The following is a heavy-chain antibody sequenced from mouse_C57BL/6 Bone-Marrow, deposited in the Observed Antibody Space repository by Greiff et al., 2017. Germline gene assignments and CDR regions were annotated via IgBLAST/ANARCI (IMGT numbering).Heavy chain of an antibody. CDR1: GYTFTSYG. V-gene: IGHV1-81*01. D-gene: IGHD3-2*02. Sequence: QVQLQQSGAELARPGASVKLSCKASGYTFTSYGISWVKQRTGQGLEWIGEIYPRSGNTYYNEKFKGKATLTAAKSSSTAYMELRSLTSEDSAVYFCARGRQLRPYYFDYWGQGTTLTVSS. J-gene: IGHJ2*01. CDR2: IYPRSGNT. CDR3: ARGRQLRPYYFDY.